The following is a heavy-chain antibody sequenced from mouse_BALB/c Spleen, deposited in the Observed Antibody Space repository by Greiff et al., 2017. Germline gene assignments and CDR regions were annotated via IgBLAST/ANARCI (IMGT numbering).Heavy chain of an antibody. CDR1: GFTFSSYT. Sequence: EVQRVESGGGLVQPGGSLKLSCAASGFTFSSYTMSWVRQTPEKRLEWVAYISNGGGSTYYPDTVQGRFTISRDNAKNTLYLQMSSLKSEDTAMYYCGRQGDYDEGFADWGQGTLVTVSA. CDR2: ISNGGGST. CDR3: GRQGDYDEGFAD. D-gene: IGHD2-4*01. J-gene: IGHJ3*01. V-gene: IGHV5-12-2*01.